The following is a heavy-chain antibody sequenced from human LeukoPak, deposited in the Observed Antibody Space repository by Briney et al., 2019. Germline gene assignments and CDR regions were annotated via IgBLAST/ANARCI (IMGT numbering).Heavy chain of an antibody. V-gene: IGHV3-21*01. J-gene: IGHJ6*02. CDR3: ARVQRQNYYGMDV. CDR1: GFTFSSYS. CDR2: ISSSSSYI. Sequence: PGGSLRLSCAASGFTFSSYSMNWVRQAPGKGLEWVSSISSSSSYIYYADSVKGRFTISRDNAKNSLYLQMNSLRAEDTAVYYCARVQRQNYYGMDVWGQGTTVTVSS.